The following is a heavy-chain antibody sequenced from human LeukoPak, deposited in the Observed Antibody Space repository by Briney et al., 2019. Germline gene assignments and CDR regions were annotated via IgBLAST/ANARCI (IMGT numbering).Heavy chain of an antibody. CDR2: ISSSSTYT. D-gene: IGHD6-25*01. CDR1: GFTFSSYA. V-gene: IGHV3-21*01. CDR3: ATGRNTTTSGLGMDV. J-gene: IGHJ6*03. Sequence: PGGSLRLSCAASGFTFSSYAMSWVRQAPGKGLEWVSFISSSSTYTYYADSVRGRFTVSRDNAKNSLYLQMNSLRDEDTALYYCATGRNTTTSGLGMDVWGKGTTVTVSS.